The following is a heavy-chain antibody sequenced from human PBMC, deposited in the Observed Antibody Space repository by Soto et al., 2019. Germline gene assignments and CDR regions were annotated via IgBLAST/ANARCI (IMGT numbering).Heavy chain of an antibody. D-gene: IGHD1-7*01. CDR2: INSDGSST. J-gene: IGHJ6*02. CDR3: ARGGLTGTTPYGMDV. Sequence: GGSLRLSCAASGFTFSSYWMHWVRQAPGKGLVRVSRINSDGSSTSYADSVKGRFTISRDNAKNTLYLQMNSLRAEDTAVYYCARGGLTGTTPYGMDVWGQGTTVTVSS. V-gene: IGHV3-74*01. CDR1: GFTFSSYW.